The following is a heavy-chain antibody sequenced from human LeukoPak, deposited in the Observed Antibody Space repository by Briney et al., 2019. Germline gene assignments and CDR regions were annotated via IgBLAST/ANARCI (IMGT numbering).Heavy chain of an antibody. J-gene: IGHJ5*02. CDR2: IYYSGST. V-gene: IGHV4-31*03. D-gene: IGHD6-13*01. CDR1: GGSISSGGYY. CDR3: ARDIARYSTTTGGWFDP. Sequence: PSETLSLTCTVSGGSISSGGYYWSWIRQHPGKGLEWIGYIYYSGSTYYNPSLKSRVTISVDTSKNQFSLKLSSVTAADTAVYYCARDIARYSTTTGGWFDPWGQGTLVTVSS.